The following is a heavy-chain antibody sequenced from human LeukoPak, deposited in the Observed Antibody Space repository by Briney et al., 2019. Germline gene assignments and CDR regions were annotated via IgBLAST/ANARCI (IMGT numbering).Heavy chain of an antibody. Sequence: PSETLSLTCAVYGGSFSGYYWSWLRHPPGKGLEWSGEITHSESTNYNPSLKTRVTISVDTSKNQFPLKLSSVPAADTAVYYCARGPWDVVVPAAIGYFDYWGQGTLVTASS. CDR1: GGSFSGYY. D-gene: IGHD2-2*02. V-gene: IGHV4-34*01. CDR2: ITHSEST. J-gene: IGHJ4*02. CDR3: ARGPWDVVVPAAIGYFDY.